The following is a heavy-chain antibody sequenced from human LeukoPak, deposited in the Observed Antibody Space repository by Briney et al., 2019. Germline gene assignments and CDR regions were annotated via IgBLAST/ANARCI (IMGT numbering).Heavy chain of an antibody. J-gene: IGHJ4*02. CDR2: IYISGST. CDR3: ARGRTPFDY. V-gene: IGHV4-4*07. Sequence: KASETLSLTCTVSGGSISNYYWSWIRQPAGKGLEWIGLIYISGSTNYNPSLKSRVTMSVDTSKNQFSLKLSSVTAADTALYYCARGRTPFDYWGQGTLVTVSS. D-gene: IGHD1-1*01. CDR1: GGSISNYY.